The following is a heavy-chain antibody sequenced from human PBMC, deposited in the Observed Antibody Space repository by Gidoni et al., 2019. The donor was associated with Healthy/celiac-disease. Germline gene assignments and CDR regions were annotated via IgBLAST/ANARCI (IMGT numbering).Heavy chain of an antibody. J-gene: IGHJ6*02. V-gene: IGHV3-21*01. D-gene: IGHD5-18*01. CDR1: GFTFSSYS. CDR2: ISSSSSYL. CDR3: ARDTAMSYYYYGMDV. Sequence: EVQLVESGGGLVKPGGSLRLSCAASGFTFSSYSMNWVRQAPGKGLEWVSSISSSSSYLYYADSVKGRFTISRDNAKNSLYLQMNSLRAEDTAVYYCARDTAMSYYYYGMDVWGQGTTVTVSS.